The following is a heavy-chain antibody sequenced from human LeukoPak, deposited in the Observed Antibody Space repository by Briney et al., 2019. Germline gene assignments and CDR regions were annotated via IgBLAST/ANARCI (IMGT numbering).Heavy chain of an antibody. CDR1: GFTFSSYS. V-gene: IGHV3-48*01. J-gene: IGHJ6*03. CDR3: ARILPSKYSYGPGRNYYMDV. Sequence: PGGSLRLSCAASGFTFSSYSMNWVRQAPGKGLEWVSYISSSSSTIYYADSVKGRFTISRDNAKNSLYLQMNSLRAEDTALYYCARILPSKYSYGPGRNYYMDVWGKGTTVTVSS. CDR2: ISSSSSTI. D-gene: IGHD5-18*01.